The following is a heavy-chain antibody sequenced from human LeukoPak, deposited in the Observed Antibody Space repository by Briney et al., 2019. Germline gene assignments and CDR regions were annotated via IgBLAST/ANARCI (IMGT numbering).Heavy chain of an antibody. Sequence: SETLSLTCTVSGGSISGYYWSWIRQPPGKGLEWIGYIYYSGSTNYNPSLKSRVTISVDPSKNRFSLRLNSVTAADTAVYYCTRGGISGSYNWGQGTLVTVSS. V-gene: IGHV4-59*01. D-gene: IGHD1-26*01. CDR1: GGSISGYY. CDR2: IYYSGST. CDR3: TRGGISGSYN. J-gene: IGHJ4*02.